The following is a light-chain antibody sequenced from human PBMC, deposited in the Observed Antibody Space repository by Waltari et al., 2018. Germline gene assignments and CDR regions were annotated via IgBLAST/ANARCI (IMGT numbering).Light chain of an antibody. CDR3: QTWGTGSWV. J-gene: IGLJ3*02. CDR1: SGHSSYA. V-gene: IGLV4-69*01. Sequence: QLVLTQSPSASASLGASVKLTCTLSSGHSSYAIAWHQQQPEKGPRYLMKLNSDGSHSKGDGIPAGFTGPSIGAERYRTISGLQSEDEADYYCQTWGTGSWVFGGGTKLTV. CDR2: LNSDGSH.